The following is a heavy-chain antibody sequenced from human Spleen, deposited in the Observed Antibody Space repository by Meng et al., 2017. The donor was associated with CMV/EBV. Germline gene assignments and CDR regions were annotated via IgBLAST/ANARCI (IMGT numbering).Heavy chain of an antibody. V-gene: IGHV1-46*01. Sequence: FTRHYMHWGRQAPGQGLEWMGIINPIGGTTNYAQKFQGRVTMTRDTSTATVYMELSSLTSEDTAVYYCARDYEGDCSRTSCPDWLDPWGQGTLVTVSS. CDR3: ARDYEGDCSRTSCPDWLDP. CDR2: INPIGGTT. D-gene: IGHD2-2*01. CDR1: FTRHY. J-gene: IGHJ5*02.